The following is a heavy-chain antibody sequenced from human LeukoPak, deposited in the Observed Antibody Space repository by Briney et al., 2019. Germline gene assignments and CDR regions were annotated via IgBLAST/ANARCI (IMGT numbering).Heavy chain of an antibody. Sequence: GGSLRLSCAASGFTLSSYWMSWVRQAPGKGLEWVANIKQDGSEKYYGDSVKGRFTISRDNAKNSLYLQMNSLRAEDTAVYFCARDTAGCDYWGQGTLVTVSS. J-gene: IGHJ4*02. V-gene: IGHV3-7*01. CDR3: ARDTAGCDY. CDR1: GFTLSSYW. CDR2: IKQDGSEK. D-gene: IGHD2-21*02.